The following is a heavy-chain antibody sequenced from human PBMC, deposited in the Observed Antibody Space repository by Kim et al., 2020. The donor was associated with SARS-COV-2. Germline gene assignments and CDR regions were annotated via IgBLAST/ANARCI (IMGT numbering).Heavy chain of an antibody. J-gene: IGHJ4*02. CDR1: GFTFSIYS. V-gene: IGHV3-21*01. CDR3: ARFYRENSYSSLDY. Sequence: GGSLRLSCEASGFTFSIYSMNWVRQAPGKGLEWVSSIDSSTRYIFYADSVKGRFTISRDNAKNSLYLQMNSLRVEDTAVYYCARFYRENSYSSLDYWGQGTLVTVHS. D-gene: IGHD2-15*01. CDR2: IDSSTRYI.